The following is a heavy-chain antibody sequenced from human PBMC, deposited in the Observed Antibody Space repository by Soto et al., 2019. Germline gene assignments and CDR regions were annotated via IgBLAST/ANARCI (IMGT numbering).Heavy chain of an antibody. CDR3: AKDGCSGGSCYSEYFQH. CDR1: GFTFSSYA. V-gene: IGHV3-23*01. J-gene: IGHJ1*01. CDR2: ISGIGGST. Sequence: GGSLRLSCAASGFTFSSYAMSWVRQAPGKGLEWVSAISGIGGSTYYADSVKGRFTISRDNSKNTLYLQMNSLKAEDTAVYYCAKDGCSGGSCYSEYFQHWGQGTLVTVSS. D-gene: IGHD2-15*01.